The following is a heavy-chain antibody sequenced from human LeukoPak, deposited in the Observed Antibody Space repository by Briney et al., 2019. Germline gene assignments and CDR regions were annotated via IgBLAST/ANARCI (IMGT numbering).Heavy chain of an antibody. J-gene: IGHJ3*02. CDR2: IYYSGST. CDR3: ARHFGGSFSSAFDI. CDR1: GGSISSSSYY. V-gene: IGHV4-39*01. D-gene: IGHD1-26*01. Sequence: SETLSLTCTVSGGSISSSSYYWGRIRQPPEKGLEWIGSIYYSGSTYYNPSLKSRVTISVDTSKNQFSLKLSSVTAADTAVYYCARHFGGSFSSAFDIWGQGTMVTVSS.